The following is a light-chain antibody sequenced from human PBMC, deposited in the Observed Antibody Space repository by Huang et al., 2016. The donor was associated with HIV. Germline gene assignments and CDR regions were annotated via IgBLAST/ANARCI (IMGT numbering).Light chain of an antibody. J-gene: IGKJ1*01. CDR1: HRISSW. Sequence: DIQMTQSPSTLSAFVGDRFTITCRTSHRISSWLAWYQQKPGKAPNLLISKASNLESGVPSRFIGNGSGTEFTLTISGLQPDDLATYYCQQQWTFGQGTKVEI. V-gene: IGKV1-5*03. CDR2: KAS. CDR3: QQQWT.